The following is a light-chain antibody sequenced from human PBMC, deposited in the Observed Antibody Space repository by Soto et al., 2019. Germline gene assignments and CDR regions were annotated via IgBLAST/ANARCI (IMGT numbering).Light chain of an antibody. Sequence: EIVLTQSPGTLSLSPGARATLSCRASQSLTSTSLAWYQQHPAQAPRLLISGASRRAAGSPDRFSGSWSGTDFTLTISRLESEDIAVYYCQQYDSSPRTFGQGTKVDIK. CDR2: GAS. J-gene: IGKJ1*01. CDR1: QSLTSTS. CDR3: QQYDSSPRT. V-gene: IGKV3-20*01.